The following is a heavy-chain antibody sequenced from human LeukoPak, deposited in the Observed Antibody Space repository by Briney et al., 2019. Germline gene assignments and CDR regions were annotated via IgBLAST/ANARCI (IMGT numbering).Heavy chain of an antibody. D-gene: IGHD4-23*01. J-gene: IGHJ4*02. CDR1: GGSISSSSYY. CDR3: ARDSHHTVVTPVI. CDR2: IYYSGST. Sequence: SETLSLTCTVSGGSISSSSYYWGWIRQPPGKGLEWIGSIYYSGSTYYNPSLKSRVTISVDTSKNQFSLKLSSVTAADTAVYYCARDSHHTVVTPVIWGQGTLVTVSS. V-gene: IGHV4-39*07.